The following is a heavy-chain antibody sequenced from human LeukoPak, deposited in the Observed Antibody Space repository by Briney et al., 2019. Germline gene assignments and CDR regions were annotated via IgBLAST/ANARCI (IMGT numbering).Heavy chain of an antibody. V-gene: IGHV1-18*01. CDR2: ISAYNGNT. CDR3: ARDGTYFDWNPEYYFDY. D-gene: IGHD3-9*01. Sequence: ASVKVSCKASGYTFTSYGISWVRQAPGQGLEWMGWISAYNGNTNYAQKLQGRVTMTTDTSTSTAYMELRSLRSDDTAVYYCARDGTYFDWNPEYYFDYWGQGTLVTVSS. J-gene: IGHJ4*02. CDR1: GYTFTSYG.